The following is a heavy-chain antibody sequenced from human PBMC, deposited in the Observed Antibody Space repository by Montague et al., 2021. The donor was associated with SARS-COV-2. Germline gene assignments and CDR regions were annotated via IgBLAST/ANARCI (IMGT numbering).Heavy chain of an antibody. J-gene: IGHJ4*02. CDR3: ARLRGGTPGEH. Sequence: SETLSLTCTVSSGSISDSNFHWGWIRQPPGKGLEWIGTLYYSGATYYNPSLKSRVTTSMDTSKNQFSLKLTSAIAADTAVYYCARLRGGTPGEHWGQGALVTVSS. D-gene: IGHD2-21*01. V-gene: IGHV4-39*07. CDR2: LYYSGAT. CDR1: SGSISDSNFH.